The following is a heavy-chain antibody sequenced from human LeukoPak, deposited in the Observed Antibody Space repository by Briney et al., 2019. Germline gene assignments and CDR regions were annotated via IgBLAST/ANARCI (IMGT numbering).Heavy chain of an antibody. Sequence: SETVSLTCTVSGGSISTYYWSWIGQPPGKGLEWIAYIYHSGSTKYNPSLKSRVTMSVDTSKNQFSLKLSSVTAADTAVYYCARAIGGIRYFDCWGHGILVTVSS. CDR3: ARAIGGIRYFDC. CDR2: IYHSGST. J-gene: IGHJ4*03. D-gene: IGHD3-22*01. CDR1: GGSISTYY. V-gene: IGHV4-59*01.